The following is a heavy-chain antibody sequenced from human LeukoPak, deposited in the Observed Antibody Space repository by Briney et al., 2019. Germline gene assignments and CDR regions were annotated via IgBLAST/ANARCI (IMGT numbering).Heavy chain of an antibody. CDR2: IYWDDDK. Sequence: SGPTLLKPAQTLTLTCTFSGFSLSTNKVGVGWIRQPPVKALEWLALIYWDDDKLYSPSLKSRLTITKDTSKDQVVLTMTNMDPVDTATYYCAHVRIYGFDPWGQGTLVTVSS. D-gene: IGHD2/OR15-2a*01. J-gene: IGHJ5*02. V-gene: IGHV2-5*02. CDR1: GFSLSTNKVG. CDR3: AHVRIYGFDP.